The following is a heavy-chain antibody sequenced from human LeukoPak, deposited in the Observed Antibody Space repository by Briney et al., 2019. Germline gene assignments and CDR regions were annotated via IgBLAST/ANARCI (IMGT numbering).Heavy chain of an antibody. V-gene: IGHV4-61*02. J-gene: IGHJ6*03. CDR1: GGSISSGSYY. Sequence: SETLSLTCTVSGGSISSGSYYWSWIRQPAGKGLEWIGRIYSSGSTNYNPSLQSRVTISVDTSKNQFSLKLSSVTAADTAVYYCARHPVRNYGYYYYYYYMDVWGKGTTVTVSS. CDR2: IYSSGST. CDR3: ARHPVRNYGYYYYYYYMDV. D-gene: IGHD4-11*01.